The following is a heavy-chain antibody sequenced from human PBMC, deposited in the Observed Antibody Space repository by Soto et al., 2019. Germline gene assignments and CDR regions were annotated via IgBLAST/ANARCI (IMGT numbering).Heavy chain of an antibody. J-gene: IGHJ5*02. CDR3: ARVMHYDFWSGYYTGGWFDP. CDR2: MNPNSGNT. D-gene: IGHD3-3*01. Sequence: GASGKVSCKASGYTFTSYDINRVRQATGQGLEWMGWMNPNSGNTGYAQKFQGRVTMTRNTSISTAYMELSSLRSEDTAVYYCARVMHYDFWSGYYTGGWFDPWGQGTLVTVSS. V-gene: IGHV1-8*01. CDR1: GYTFTSYD.